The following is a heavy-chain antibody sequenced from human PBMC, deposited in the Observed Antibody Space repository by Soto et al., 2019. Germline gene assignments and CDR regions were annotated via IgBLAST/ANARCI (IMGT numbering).Heavy chain of an antibody. V-gene: IGHV3-30*18. CDR1: GFTFSSYG. Sequence: QVQLVESGGGVVQPGRSLRLSCAASGFTFSSYGMHWVRQAPGKGLEWVAVISYDGSNKYYADSVKGRFTISRDNSKNTLYLQMNSLRAEDTAVYYCAKERGGDLILWDWYFDLWGRGTLVTVSS. CDR3: AKERGGDLILWDWYFDL. J-gene: IGHJ2*01. D-gene: IGHD2-21*02. CDR2: ISYDGSNK.